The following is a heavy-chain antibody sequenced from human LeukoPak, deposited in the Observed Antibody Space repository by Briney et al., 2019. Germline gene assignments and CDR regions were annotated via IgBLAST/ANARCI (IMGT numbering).Heavy chain of an antibody. CDR1: GFTFNNHA. Sequence: GGSPRLSCAASGFTFNNHAMTWVRQAPGKGLEWVSVITGSGDGRYYADSVKGRFTISRDNSKNTLHLQMNSLRAEDTALYYCAKDILTYYYGSSGYYFDSWGQGTLVTVSS. D-gene: IGHD3-9*01. CDR3: AKDILTYYYGSSGYYFDS. J-gene: IGHJ4*02. CDR2: ITGSGDGR. V-gene: IGHV3-23*01.